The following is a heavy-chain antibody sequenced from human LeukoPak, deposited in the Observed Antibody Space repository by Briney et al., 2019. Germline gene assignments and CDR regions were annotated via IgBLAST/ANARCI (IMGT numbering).Heavy chain of an antibody. J-gene: IGHJ4*02. V-gene: IGHV4-38-2*02. D-gene: IGHD2-2*01. CDR1: GYSISSGYY. Sequence: SETLSLTCTVSGYSISSGYYWSWIRQPPGKGLEWIGEINHSGSTNYNPSLKSRVTISVDTSKNQFSLKLSSVTAADTAVYYCARQRLRYCSSTSCYAGRYYFDYWGQGTLVTVSS. CDR2: INHSGST. CDR3: ARQRLRYCSSTSCYAGRYYFDY.